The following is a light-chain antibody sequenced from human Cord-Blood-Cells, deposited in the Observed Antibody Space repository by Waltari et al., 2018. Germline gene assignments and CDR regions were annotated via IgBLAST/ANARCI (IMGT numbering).Light chain of an antibody. J-gene: IGLJ3*02. CDR3: SSYTSSPLMV. CDR2: DVS. Sequence: QPASVSGSPGQSITISCTGTSSDVGGYTYVSWYQQHPGKAPKLMIYDVSKRPSGVSNRFSGSKSGNTASLTISGLQAEDEADYYCSSYTSSPLMVFGGDTKLTVL. CDR1: SSDVGGYTY. V-gene: IGLV2-14*01.